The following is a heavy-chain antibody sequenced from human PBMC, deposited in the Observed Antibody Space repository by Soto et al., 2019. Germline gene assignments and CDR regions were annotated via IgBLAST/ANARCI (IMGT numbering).Heavy chain of an antibody. CDR1: GFIFVDYG. D-gene: IGHD3-10*01. CDR2: ITYDGSKQ. V-gene: IGHV3-30*18. CDR3: AKALRRWLAMYYLEK. Sequence: QVQLVESGGGVVQPGTSLRLACAASGFIFVDYGLQWVRQAPGKGLEWVALITYDGSKQYYADSVKGRLTISRDNSKNTLYLQVNSLKPEDTAIYYCAKALRRWLAMYYLEKWGQGTLVTVSS. J-gene: IGHJ4*02.